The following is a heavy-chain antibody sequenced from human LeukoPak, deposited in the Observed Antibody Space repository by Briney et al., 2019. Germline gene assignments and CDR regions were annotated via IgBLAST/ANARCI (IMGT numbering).Heavy chain of an antibody. V-gene: IGHV1-69*01. J-gene: IGHJ2*01. D-gene: IGHD2-15*01. CDR1: GGTFSSYA. CDR3: ARGGGVVVVAGYDWYFDL. CDR2: IILIFGTA. Sequence: SSVKVSCKASGGTFSSYAISWVRQAPGQGLEWMGGIILIFGTANYAQKFQGRVTITADESTSTAYMELSSLRSEDTAVYYCARGGGVVVVAGYDWYFDLWGRGTLVTVSS.